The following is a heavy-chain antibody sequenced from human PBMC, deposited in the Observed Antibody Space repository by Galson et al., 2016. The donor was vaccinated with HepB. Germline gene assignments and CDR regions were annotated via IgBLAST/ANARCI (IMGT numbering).Heavy chain of an antibody. J-gene: IGHJ4*02. CDR3: ARDWWGALDY. CDR1: SGSITSGSYY. CDR2: LHTSGST. V-gene: IGHV4-61*02. D-gene: IGHD2-15*01. Sequence: TCSVSSGSITSGSYYWSWIRQPAGKGLEWIGRLHTSGSTKYNPSLKSRVTISVDTSKNQFFLTLRSVTAADTAVYYCARDWWGALDYWGQGTLVTVSS.